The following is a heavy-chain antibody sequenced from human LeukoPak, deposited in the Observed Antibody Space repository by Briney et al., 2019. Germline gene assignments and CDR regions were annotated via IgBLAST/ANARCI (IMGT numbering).Heavy chain of an antibody. CDR3: ASNYAIRTFDY. V-gene: IGHV4-39*01. D-gene: IGHD4-11*01. Sequence: SETLSLTCTVSAGSISSSSGYYWGWIRQPPGKGLEWIGSIYNSGSTYYNPSLKSRVTISADTPKNQFSLKLSSVTAADTAVYYCASNYAIRTFDYWGQGTLVTVSS. CDR1: AGSISSSSGYY. CDR2: IYNSGST. J-gene: IGHJ4*02.